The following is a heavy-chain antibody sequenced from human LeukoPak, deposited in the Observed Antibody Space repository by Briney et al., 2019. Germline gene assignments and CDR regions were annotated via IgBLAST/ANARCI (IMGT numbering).Heavy chain of an antibody. CDR2: ISNSGTTM. J-gene: IGHJ6*03. CDR1: GFTFSSYD. V-gene: IGHV3-48*03. CDR3: ARDWAVVGGDYMDV. D-gene: IGHD2-15*01. Sequence: GGSLRLSCAASGFTFSSYDMNWVRQAPGKGLEWVSFISNSGTTMYYADSVKGRFTISRDNAKNSLYLQMNSLRAEDTAVYYCARDWAVVGGDYMDVWGKGTTVTISS.